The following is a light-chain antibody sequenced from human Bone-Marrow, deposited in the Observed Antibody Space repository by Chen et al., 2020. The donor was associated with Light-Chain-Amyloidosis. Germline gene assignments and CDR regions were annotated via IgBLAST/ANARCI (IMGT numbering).Light chain of an antibody. CDR3: SSFTSSNTWV. Sequence: QSALTQPASVSGSPGQPITVSCTGTSSDVGGYNDVSWYQQHPGKAPKLIFYEVTNRPSGVSNRFSGSKSGNTASLTISGLQAEDEADYYCSSFTSSNTWVFGGGTKLTVL. J-gene: IGLJ3*02. CDR1: SSDVGGYND. V-gene: IGLV2-14*01. CDR2: EVT.